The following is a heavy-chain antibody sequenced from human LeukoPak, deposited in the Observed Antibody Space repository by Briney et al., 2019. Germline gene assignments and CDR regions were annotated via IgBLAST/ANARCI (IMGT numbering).Heavy chain of an antibody. CDR3: AGVAVPVLDY. J-gene: IGHJ4*02. V-gene: IGHV3-30*04. CDR1: GFTFSSYA. Sequence: GGSLRLSCAASGFTFSSYAMHWVRQAPGKGLEWVAVISYGGSNKYYADSVKGRFTISRDNSKNTLYLQMNSLRAEDTAVYYCAGVAVPVLDYWGQGTLVTVSS. CDR2: ISYGGSNK. D-gene: IGHD6-6*01.